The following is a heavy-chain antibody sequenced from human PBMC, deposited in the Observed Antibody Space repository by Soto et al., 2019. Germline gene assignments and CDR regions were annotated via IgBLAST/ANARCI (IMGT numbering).Heavy chain of an antibody. D-gene: IGHD6-13*01. CDR2: ITWNSGYI. CDR1: GFTFRDYA. J-gene: IGHJ1*01. CDR3: ANAPYGSSPSPIDF. V-gene: IGHV3-9*01. Sequence: PWGSLRLSCAASGFTFRDYAMRFVRKSPCKGLGWVSYITWNSGYIGYADAVKGRFTITRDNANNSLYLQMNSLKTEDTAFYFCANAPYGSSPSPIDFWGQGTLVTVSS.